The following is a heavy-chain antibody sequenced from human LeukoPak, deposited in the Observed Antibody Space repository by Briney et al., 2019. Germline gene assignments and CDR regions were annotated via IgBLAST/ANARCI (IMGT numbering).Heavy chain of an antibody. J-gene: IGHJ4*02. CDR2: ISGSGENI. CDR3: VKDFDH. V-gene: IGHV3-23*01. CDR1: GFTFSSYA. Sequence: PGGSLRLSCAASGFTFSSYAVSWVRQAPGKGLEWVSVISGSGENIYYADSVKGRFTIPRDNSKNTLYLQMNSLRAGDTAVYYCVKDFDHWGQGTLVTVSS.